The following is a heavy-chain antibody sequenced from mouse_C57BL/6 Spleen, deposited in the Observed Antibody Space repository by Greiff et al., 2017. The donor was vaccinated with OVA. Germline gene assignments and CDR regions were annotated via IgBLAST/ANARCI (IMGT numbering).Heavy chain of an antibody. V-gene: IGHV1-55*01. Sequence: VQLQQPGAELVKPGASVKMSCKASGYTFTSYWITWVKQRPGQGLEWIGDIYPGSGSTNYNEKFKSKATLTVDTSSSTAYMQLSSLTSEDSAVYYCARDGYDEGYAMDYWGQGTSVTVSS. CDR1: GYTFTSYW. CDR3: ARDGYDEGYAMDY. J-gene: IGHJ4*01. D-gene: IGHD2-2*01. CDR2: IYPGSGST.